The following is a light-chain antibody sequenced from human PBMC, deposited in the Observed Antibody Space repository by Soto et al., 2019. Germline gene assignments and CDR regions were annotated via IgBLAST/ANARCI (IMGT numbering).Light chain of an antibody. Sequence: QSALTQPASVSGSPGQSITISCAGTSSDVGAYNYVSWYQHHPGIAPKLMIYDVNNRPSGDSNRFSGSKSGNTASLTISGLQAEDEADYYCSSWTSGATYVFGSGTKLTVL. J-gene: IGLJ1*01. CDR1: SSDVGAYNY. CDR2: DVN. V-gene: IGLV2-14*03. CDR3: SSWTSGATYV.